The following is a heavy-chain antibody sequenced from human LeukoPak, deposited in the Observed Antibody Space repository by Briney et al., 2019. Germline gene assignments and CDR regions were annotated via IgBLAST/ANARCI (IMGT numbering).Heavy chain of an antibody. D-gene: IGHD5-18*01. J-gene: IGHJ4*02. CDR1: GFTVGSSY. CDR3: ARGGSDTAMAHDY. CDR2: FYSGGKT. V-gene: IGHV3-53*01. Sequence: GGSLRLSCAASGFTVGSSYMSWVRQAPGQGLEWVSVFYSGGKTYYTDSVKGRFTISRDNSKNTLYLQVNSLRAEDTAVYFCARGGSDTAMAHDYWGQGTLVTVSS.